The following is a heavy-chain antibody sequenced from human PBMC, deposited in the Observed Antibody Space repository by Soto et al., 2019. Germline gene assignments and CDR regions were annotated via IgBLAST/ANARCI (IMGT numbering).Heavy chain of an antibody. J-gene: IGHJ4*02. V-gene: IGHV4-59*01. CDR2: IYYSGST. CDR1: GGSISSYY. CDR3: ARHAYCGGDCHTIDY. Sequence: QVQLQESGPGLVKPSETLSLTCTVSGGSISSYYWSWIRQPPGKGLEWIGYIYYSGSTNYNPSLMSRVTLSVVTSKNQFSLKLSSVTAADTVVYYCARHAYCGGDCHTIDYWGQGTLVTVSS. D-gene: IGHD2-21*01.